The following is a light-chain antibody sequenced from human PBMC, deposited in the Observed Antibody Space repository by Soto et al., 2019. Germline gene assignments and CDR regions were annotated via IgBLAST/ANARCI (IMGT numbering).Light chain of an antibody. J-gene: IGKJ2*01. CDR3: KQYNSLPYT. V-gene: IGKV1-5*03. CDR1: QSISSW. Sequence: DIQMTQSPSTLSASVGDRVTITCRASQSISSWLAWYQQKPGKAPKLLIYKASSLESGVPSRFSGSGSGTEFTLTISSLQPDYFATYYCKQYNSLPYTFGQGTKMEIK. CDR2: KAS.